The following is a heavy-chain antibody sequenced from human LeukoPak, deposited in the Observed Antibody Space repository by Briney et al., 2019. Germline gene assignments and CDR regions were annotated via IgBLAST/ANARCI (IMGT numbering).Heavy chain of an antibody. CDR2: IKQDGSEK. Sequence: QPGGSLILSCAASGFTFSYYCMSWVRQAPGKGLEWVANIKQDGSEKYYVDSVKGRFTISRDNAKNSLYLQMNSLRAEDTAVYYCARDLGHGDYYYYMDVWGKGTTVTVSS. CDR1: GFTFSYYC. V-gene: IGHV3-7*01. CDR3: ARDLGHGDYYYYMDV. D-gene: IGHD3-16*01. J-gene: IGHJ6*03.